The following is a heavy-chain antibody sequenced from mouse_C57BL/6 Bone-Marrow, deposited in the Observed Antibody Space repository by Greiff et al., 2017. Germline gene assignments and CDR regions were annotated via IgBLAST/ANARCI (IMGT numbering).Heavy chain of an antibody. D-gene: IGHD2-4*01. CDR1: GYTFTSYW. V-gene: IGHV1-59*01. Sequence: VQLQQPGAELVRPGTSVKLSCKASGYTFTSYWMHWVKQRPGQGLEWIGVIDPSDSYTNYNQKFKSKATLTVDTSSSTAYMQLSSLTSEDSAVYYCARYDYDGFAYWGQGTLVTVSA. J-gene: IGHJ3*01. CDR2: IDPSDSYT. CDR3: ARYDYDGFAY.